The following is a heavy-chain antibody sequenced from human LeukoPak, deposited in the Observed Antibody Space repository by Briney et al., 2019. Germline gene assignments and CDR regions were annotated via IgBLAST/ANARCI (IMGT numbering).Heavy chain of an antibody. CDR3: ARGRSGWFDY. CDR2: ISNSGGII. J-gene: IGHJ4*02. Sequence: PGGFLRLSCVASGFVFSSYEMNWVRQAPGQGLEWMSYISNSGGIIHYADSEKGRFTVSRDNAKTSLYLQMNTLRGEDTAVYYCARGRSGWFDYWGQGTLVTVSS. D-gene: IGHD6-19*01. V-gene: IGHV3-48*03. CDR1: GFVFSSYE.